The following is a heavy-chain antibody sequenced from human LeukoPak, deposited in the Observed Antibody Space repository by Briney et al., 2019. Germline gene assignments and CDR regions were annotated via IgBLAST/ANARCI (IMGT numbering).Heavy chain of an antibody. J-gene: IGHJ4*02. CDR3: ARVGAYYDILTGFDNYFDY. CDR1: GFTFSSYW. CDR2: IKQGGSEK. Sequence: GGSLRLSCAASGFTFSSYWMSWVRQAPGKGLEWVANIKQGGSEKYYVDSVKGRFTISRDNAKNSLYLQMNSLRAEDTAVYYCARVGAYYDILTGFDNYFDYWGQGTLVTVSS. V-gene: IGHV3-7*01. D-gene: IGHD3-9*01.